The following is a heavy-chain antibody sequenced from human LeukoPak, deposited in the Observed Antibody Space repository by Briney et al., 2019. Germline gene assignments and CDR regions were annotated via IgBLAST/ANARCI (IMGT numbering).Heavy chain of an antibody. CDR2: ISAYNGNT. D-gene: IGHD2-2*01. V-gene: IGHV1-18*01. J-gene: IGHJ4*02. Sequence: ASVKVSCKASGYTFTSYGISWVRQAPGQGPEWMGWISAYNGNTNYAQKLQGRVTMTTDTSTSTAYMELRSLGSDDTAVYYCARLDPGDVVVPAATRAIGYWGQGTLVTVSS. CDR3: ARLDPGDVVVPAATRAIGY. CDR1: GYTFTSYG.